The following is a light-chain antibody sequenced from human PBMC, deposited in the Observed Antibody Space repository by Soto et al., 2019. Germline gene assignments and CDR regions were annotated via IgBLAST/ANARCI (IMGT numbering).Light chain of an antibody. CDR2: DAS. V-gene: IGKV3-11*01. CDR3: QQLNSYPRG. J-gene: IGKJ3*01. Sequence: EIVLTQSPATLSLSPGERATLSCRASQSVSSYLAWYQQKPGQAPRLLIYDASNRATGIPARFSGSGSGTDFTLTISSLEPEDFAVYYCQQLNSYPRGFGPGTKVDIK. CDR1: QSVSSY.